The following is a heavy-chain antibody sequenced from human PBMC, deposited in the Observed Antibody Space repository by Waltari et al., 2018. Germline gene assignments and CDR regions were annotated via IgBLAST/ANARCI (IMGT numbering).Heavy chain of an antibody. J-gene: IGHJ4*02. CDR1: GFSFSSYA. Sequence: EVQLVESGGGLVQPGGSLRLSCAASGFSFSSYAMSWVRQAPGKGLEWVSAISGSGGSTYYADSGKGRFTISRDNSKNTLYLQMNSLRAEDTAVYYCAKGGRYYDSSGYAFAYWGQGTLVTVSS. D-gene: IGHD3-22*01. V-gene: IGHV3-23*04. CDR3: AKGGRYYDSSGYAFAY. CDR2: ISGSGGST.